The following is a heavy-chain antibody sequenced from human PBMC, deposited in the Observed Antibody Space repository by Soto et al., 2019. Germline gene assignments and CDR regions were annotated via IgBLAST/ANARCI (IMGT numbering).Heavy chain of an antibody. CDR1: GDSVSSNSAA. J-gene: IGHJ6*02. CDR2: TYYRSKWYN. CDR3: ARAGHNWKLFKTYYYYGMDV. V-gene: IGHV6-1*01. Sequence: PSQTLSLTCAISGDSVSSNSAAWNWIRQSPSRGLEWLGRTYYRSKWYNDYAVSVKSRITINPDTSKNQFSLQLNSVTPEDTAVYYCARAGHNWKLFKTYYYYGMDVWGQGTTVTVSS. D-gene: IGHD1-20*01.